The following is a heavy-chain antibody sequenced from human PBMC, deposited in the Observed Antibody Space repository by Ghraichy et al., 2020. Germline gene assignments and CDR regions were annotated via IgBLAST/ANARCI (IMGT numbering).Heavy chain of an antibody. CDR2: ISGSGGST. CDR1: GFTFSSYA. D-gene: IGHD3-10*01. CDR3: AKAQITMVRGAYY. Sequence: LSLTCAASGFTFSSYAMSWVRQAPGKGLEWVSAISGSGGSTYYADSVKGRFTISRDNSKNTLYLQMNSLRAEDTAVYYCAKAQITMVRGAYYWGQGTLVTVSS. J-gene: IGHJ4*02. V-gene: IGHV3-23*01.